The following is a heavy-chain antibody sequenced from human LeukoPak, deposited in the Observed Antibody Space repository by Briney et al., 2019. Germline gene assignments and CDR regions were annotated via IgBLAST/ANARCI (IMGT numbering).Heavy chain of an antibody. CDR1: GGSISSSSYY. CDR2: IYYSGST. J-gene: IGHJ4*02. V-gene: IGHV4-39*07. D-gene: IGHD2-2*01. Sequence: SETLSLTCTVSGGSISSSSYYWGWIRQPPGKGLEWIGSIYYSGSTYYNPSLKSRVTISVDTSKNQFSLKLSSVTAADTAVYYCARTADIVVVPAARRLGLEGYYFDCWGQGTLVTVSS. CDR3: ARTADIVVVPAARRLGLEGYYFDC.